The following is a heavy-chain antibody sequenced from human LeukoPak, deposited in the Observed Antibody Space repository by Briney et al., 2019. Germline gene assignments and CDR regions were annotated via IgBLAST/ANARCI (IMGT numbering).Heavy chain of an antibody. CDR3: ARDSHFLAVAATGGWFDP. CDR1: GGTFNSYA. D-gene: IGHD6-19*01. CDR2: VLRILGTA. Sequence: SVKVSCKASGGTFNSYAISWVRQAPGQGLEWMGGVLRILGTANYAQKFQGRVTITADKSTSTAYMELSSLRSEDTAVYYCARDSHFLAVAATGGWFDPWGQGTLVTVSS. J-gene: IGHJ5*02. V-gene: IGHV1-69*10.